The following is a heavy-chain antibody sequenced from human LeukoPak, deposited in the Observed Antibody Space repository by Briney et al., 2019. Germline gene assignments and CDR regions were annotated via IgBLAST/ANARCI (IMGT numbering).Heavy chain of an antibody. J-gene: IGHJ3*02. CDR2: IYYSGST. CDR1: GGSISSSSYY. Sequence: PSETLSLTCTVSGGSISSSSYYWGWIRQPPGKGLEWIGSIYYSGSTYYNPSLKSRVTISVDTSKNQFSLKLSSVTAADTAVYYCARDLKADYYDSSGAPLAFDIWGQGTMVTVSS. CDR3: ARDLKADYYDSSGAPLAFDI. D-gene: IGHD3-22*01. V-gene: IGHV4-39*07.